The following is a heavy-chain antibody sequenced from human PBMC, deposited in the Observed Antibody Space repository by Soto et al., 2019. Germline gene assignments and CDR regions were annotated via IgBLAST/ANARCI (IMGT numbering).Heavy chain of an antibody. CDR3: AKGGGGSYLYFDY. J-gene: IGHJ4*02. CDR2: MSYDGSKK. CDR1: GFTFSSYG. Sequence: GGSLRLSCAASGFTFSSYGMHWVRQAPGKGLEWVALMSYDGSKKYYADSVKGRFTISRDKSKNTLYLQMNSLRAEDTAVYYCAKGGGGSYLYFDYWGQGTLVTVSS. V-gene: IGHV3-30*18. D-gene: IGHD1-26*01.